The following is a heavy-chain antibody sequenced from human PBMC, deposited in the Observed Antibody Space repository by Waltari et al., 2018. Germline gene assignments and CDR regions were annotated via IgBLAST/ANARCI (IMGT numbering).Heavy chain of an antibody. CDR2: MSGSGNTI. CDR1: GLHFNDYY. V-gene: IGHV3-11*04. D-gene: IGHD3-22*01. Sequence: QVQLVESGGGLVKPGGSLRLSCTASGLHFNDYYMNWIRQAPGKGLEWISYMSGSGNTIYHADSVKGRFTISRDNAKNSLFLQMNSLRAEDTGVYYCASNYYDSSGYMDHWGQGTLVTVSS. CDR3: ASNYYDSSGYMDH. J-gene: IGHJ4*02.